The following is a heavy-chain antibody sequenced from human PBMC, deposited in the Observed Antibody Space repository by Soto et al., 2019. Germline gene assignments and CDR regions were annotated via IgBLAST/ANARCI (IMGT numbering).Heavy chain of an antibody. CDR1: GFTLISYA. V-gene: IGHV3-23*01. Sequence: PGGSLRLTSAASGFTLISYAMGWVRQAKGKGLEWVSAISGSGGSTYYADSVKGRFTISRDNSKNTLYLQMNSLRAEDTAVYYCAKDVNRDEATLIDYWGQGTLVTVSS. CDR2: ISGSGGST. D-gene: IGHD1-26*01. CDR3: AKDVNRDEATLIDY. J-gene: IGHJ4*02.